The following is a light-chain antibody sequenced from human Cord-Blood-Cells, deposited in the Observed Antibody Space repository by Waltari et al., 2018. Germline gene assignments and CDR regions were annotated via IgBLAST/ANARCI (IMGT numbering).Light chain of an antibody. CDR2: DAS. CDR1: QDISNY. Sequence: DIQMTQSPSSLSASVGDRVTITCQASQDISNYLNWYQQKPGKAPKILSYDASNLETGVPSRFIGSGSGTDFTFTISSLQPEDIATYYCQQYDNLPFGPGTKVDIK. CDR3: QQYDNLP. V-gene: IGKV1-33*01. J-gene: IGKJ3*01.